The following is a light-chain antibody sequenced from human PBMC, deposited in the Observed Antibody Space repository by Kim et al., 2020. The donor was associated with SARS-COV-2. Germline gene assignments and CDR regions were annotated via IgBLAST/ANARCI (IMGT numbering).Light chain of an antibody. CDR1: SSEIGAYNS. Sequence: QSVTVPRTGTSSEIGAYNSVSWYQQLPGKVPKDMIYDVTKRPSGVPDRFSGSKSGNTASLTISGLQTEDEADYYCSSYAGSYTMIFGGGTQLTVL. CDR3: SSYAGSYTMI. CDR2: DVT. J-gene: IGLJ2*01. V-gene: IGLV2-11*03.